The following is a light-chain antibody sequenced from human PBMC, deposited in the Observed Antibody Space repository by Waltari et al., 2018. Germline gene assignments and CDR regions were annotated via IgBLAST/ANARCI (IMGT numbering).Light chain of an antibody. CDR1: QGISSA. V-gene: IGKV1-13*02. J-gene: IGKJ4*01. CDR2: DAS. Sequence: AIQLTQSPSSLSASVGDRVTITCRTSQGISSALAWYQQKPGKAPKLLIYDASSLESGVPSRFSGSGSGTDFTLTISSLQPEDFATYYCQQFNSYLRFGGGTKVEIK. CDR3: QQFNSYLR.